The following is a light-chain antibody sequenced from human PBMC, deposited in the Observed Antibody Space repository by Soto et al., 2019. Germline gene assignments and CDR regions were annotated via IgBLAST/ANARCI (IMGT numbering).Light chain of an antibody. CDR1: QSISSY. V-gene: IGKV1-39*01. Sequence: DIQMTQSPSSLSASVGDRVTITCRASQSISSYLNWYQQKPGKAPKLLIYAASSLQSGVPSRFSGSGYGTDFTLTISSLQPEDFATYYCQQSYSTLRITFGQGTRLEIK. J-gene: IGKJ5*01. CDR3: QQSYSTLRIT. CDR2: AAS.